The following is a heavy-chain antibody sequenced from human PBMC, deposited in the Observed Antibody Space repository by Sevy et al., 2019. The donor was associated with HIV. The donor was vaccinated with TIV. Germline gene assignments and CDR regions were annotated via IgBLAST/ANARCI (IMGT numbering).Heavy chain of an antibody. D-gene: IGHD2-2*01. V-gene: IGHV4-34*01. J-gene: IGHJ5*02. CDR3: ARSPPVVVVPGAPSWFDP. Sequence: SETLSLTCAVHDGSFSGYYWNWIRQLPGKGLEWIGEINEGGITYYNPSPKSRVTISVATSTKQFSLKLNSVTAVDSAVYFCARSPPVVVVPGAPSWFDPWGQGTLVTVSS. CDR2: INEGGIT. CDR1: DGSFSGYY.